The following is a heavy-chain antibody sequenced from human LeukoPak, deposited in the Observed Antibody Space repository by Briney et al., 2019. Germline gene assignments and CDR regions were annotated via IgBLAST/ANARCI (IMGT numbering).Heavy chain of an antibody. V-gene: IGHV3-21*01. CDR1: GFTFSSYS. CDR2: ISSSSSYI. CDR3: ARDLAAAGTKGFDY. D-gene: IGHD6-13*01. Sequence: PGGSLRLSCAASGFTFSSYSMNWVRQAPGKGLEWVSSISSSSSYIYYADSVKGRFTISRDNAKNSLYLQMNSLRAEDTAVYYCARDLAAAGTKGFDYWGQGTLVTVSS. J-gene: IGHJ4*02.